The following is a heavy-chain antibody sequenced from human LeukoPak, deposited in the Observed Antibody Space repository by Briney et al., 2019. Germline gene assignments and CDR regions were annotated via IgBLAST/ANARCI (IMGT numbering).Heavy chain of an antibody. CDR3: ARGSDTSSWYGAFDI. CDR2: IDTDGSST. CDR1: GLTFSSYW. Sequence: GGSLRLSCAASGLTFSSYWMYWVRQAPGKGLVWVSRIDTDGSSTSYADSVKGRFTISRDNAKNTLYLQMNSLRVEDTAVYYCARGSDTSSWYGAFDIWGQGTMVTVSS. D-gene: IGHD6-13*01. V-gene: IGHV3-74*01. J-gene: IGHJ3*02.